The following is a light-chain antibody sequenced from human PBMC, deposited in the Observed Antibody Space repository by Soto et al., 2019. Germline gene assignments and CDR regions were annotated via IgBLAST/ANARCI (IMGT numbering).Light chain of an antibody. CDR2: DAS. V-gene: IGKV3-20*01. CDR3: QQYGSSRQVT. Sequence: EIVLTQSPGTLPLSPGETATLSCRASQSVSANYLAWYQQKPGQAPRLLIYDASRRATGTPDRFSGSGSGTDFTLTIRRLEPEDFALYYCQQYGSSRQVTFGGGTKVEIK. J-gene: IGKJ4*01. CDR1: QSVSANY.